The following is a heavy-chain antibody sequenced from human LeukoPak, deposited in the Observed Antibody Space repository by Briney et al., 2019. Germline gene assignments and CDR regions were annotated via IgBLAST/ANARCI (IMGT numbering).Heavy chain of an antibody. CDR2: IIPIFGTA. D-gene: IGHD5-18*01. CDR1: GGTFSSYA. V-gene: IGHV1-69*05. Sequence: ASVKVSCKASGGTFSSYAISWVRQAPGQGLEWMGRIIPIFGTANYAQKFQGRVTITTDESTSTAYMELSSLRSEDTALYYCARDQGYSYGIGLIADYWGQGTLVTVSS. CDR3: ARDQGYSYGIGLIADY. J-gene: IGHJ4*02.